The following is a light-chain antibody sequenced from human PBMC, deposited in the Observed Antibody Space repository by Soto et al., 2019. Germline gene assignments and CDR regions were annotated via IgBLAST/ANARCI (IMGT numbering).Light chain of an antibody. CDR1: QSVSSSY. V-gene: IGKV3-20*01. CDR3: QQHETLIT. CDR2: GAS. J-gene: IGKJ5*01. Sequence: EIVLTQSPGTLSLSPGERVTLSCRASQSVSSSYLAWYQQKPGQAPRLLIYGASSRATGIPDRFSGSGSGTDFTLTISRLEPEDFAVYYCQQHETLITFGQGTRLEIK.